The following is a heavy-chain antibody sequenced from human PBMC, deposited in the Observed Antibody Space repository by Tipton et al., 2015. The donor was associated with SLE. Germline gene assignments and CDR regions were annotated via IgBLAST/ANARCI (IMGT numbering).Heavy chain of an antibody. J-gene: IGHJ4*02. CDR3: ARDRAPRQRRLQPSDY. V-gene: IGHV1-18*01. CDR2: ISAYNGNT. Sequence: QVQLVQSGAEVKKPGASVKVSCKASGYTFNTYGFTWVRQAPGQGLEWLGWISAYNGNTNYAQKLQGRVTLTTDTSTSTAYMEVRRLRSDDTAVYYCARDRAPRQRRLQPSDYWGQGTLVTVSS. D-gene: IGHD5-24*01. CDR1: GYTFNTYG.